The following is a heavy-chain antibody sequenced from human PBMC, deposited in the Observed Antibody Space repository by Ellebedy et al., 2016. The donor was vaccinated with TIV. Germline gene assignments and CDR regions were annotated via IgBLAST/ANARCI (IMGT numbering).Heavy chain of an antibody. CDR1: GGTFSSYA. Sequence: AASVKVSCKASGGTFSSYAISWVRQAPGQGLEWMGRIIPILGIANYAQKFQGRVTITADKSTSTAYMELSSLRSEDTAVYYCARPYGDYRSSDAFDIWGQGTMVTVSS. CDR2: IIPILGIA. V-gene: IGHV1-69*04. J-gene: IGHJ3*02. D-gene: IGHD4-17*01. CDR3: ARPYGDYRSSDAFDI.